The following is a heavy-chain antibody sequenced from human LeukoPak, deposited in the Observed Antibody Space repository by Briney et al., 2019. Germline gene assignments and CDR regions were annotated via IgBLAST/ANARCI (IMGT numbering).Heavy chain of an antibody. D-gene: IGHD5-12*01. CDR3: ARFGYSGWNLEY. J-gene: IGHJ4*02. CDR2: INQGGSVK. Sequence: PGGSLRLSCAASGFSFRDFWMTWVRLAPGKGLEWVANINQGGSVKYYVDSVKGRFTISRDDAESSLYVQMNSLRDEDTAVYYCARFGYSGWNLEYWGQGTLVTVSS. CDR1: GFSFRDFW. V-gene: IGHV3-7*01.